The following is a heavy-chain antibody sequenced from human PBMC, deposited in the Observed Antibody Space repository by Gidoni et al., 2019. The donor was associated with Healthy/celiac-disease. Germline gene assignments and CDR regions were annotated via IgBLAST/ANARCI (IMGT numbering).Heavy chain of an antibody. Sequence: EVQLVESGGGLVKPGGSLRLSCAASGFTFSSYSMNWVRQAPGKGLEWVSSISSSSSYIYYADSVKGRFTISRDNAKNSLYLQMNSLRAEDTAVYYCARDQIAAAGAPYYYYYGMDVWGQGTTVTVSS. CDR1: GFTFSSYS. D-gene: IGHD6-13*01. V-gene: IGHV3-21*02. CDR3: ARDQIAAAGAPYYYYYGMDV. CDR2: ISSSSSYI. J-gene: IGHJ6*02.